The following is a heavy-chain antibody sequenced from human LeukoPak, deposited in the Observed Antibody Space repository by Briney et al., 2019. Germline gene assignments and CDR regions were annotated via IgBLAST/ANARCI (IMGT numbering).Heavy chain of an antibody. J-gene: IGHJ4*02. CDR2: IYYSGST. CDR1: GGSISSSSYY. Sequence: DPSETLSLTCTVSGGSISSSSYYWGWIRQPPGKGLEWIGSIYYSGSTYYNPSLKSRVTISVDTSKNQFPLKLSSVTAADTAVYYCARGLRIAMIVSYWGQGTLVTVSS. V-gene: IGHV4-39*01. CDR3: ARGLRIAMIVSY. D-gene: IGHD3-22*01.